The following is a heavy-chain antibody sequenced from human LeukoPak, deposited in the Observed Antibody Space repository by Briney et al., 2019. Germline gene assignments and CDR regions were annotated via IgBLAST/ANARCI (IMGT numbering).Heavy chain of an antibody. V-gene: IGHV3-7*05. J-gene: IGHJ5*02. D-gene: IGHD3-10*01. Sequence: GGSLRLSCAASGFTFSTFWMSWVRQAPGKGLEWVAYINQDGSEKDYVDSVKGRFTISRDNAENSLFLQMNSLRAEDTALYYCARAGYGSGSSRFDPWGQGTLVTVSS. CDR3: ARAGYGSGSSRFDP. CDR2: INQDGSEK. CDR1: GFTFSTFW.